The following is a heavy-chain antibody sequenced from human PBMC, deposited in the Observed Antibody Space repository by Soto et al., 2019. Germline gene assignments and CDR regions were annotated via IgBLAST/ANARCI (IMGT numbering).Heavy chain of an antibody. D-gene: IGHD3-9*01. CDR1: GGTATNYG. J-gene: IGHJ4*02. V-gene: IGHV1-69*01. CDR2: ILPIFGPP. Sequence: QVQLVQSGAEVKKTGSSVKISCTSSGGTATNYGVSWVRQAPGQGLEWMGGILPIFGPPHYAQKFQDRLTITADETTRTIYMEMTGLTSDDTAIYFFSREDFLTPGPFGHWGQGTLVTGSS. CDR3: SREDFLTPGPFGH.